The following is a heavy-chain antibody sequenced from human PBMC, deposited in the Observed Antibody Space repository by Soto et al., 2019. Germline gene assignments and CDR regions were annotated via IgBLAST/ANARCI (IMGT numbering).Heavy chain of an antibody. CDR3: ARDFAYFDS. V-gene: IGHV4-61*01. D-gene: IGHD3-3*01. CDR2: VYHTGRT. J-gene: IGHJ4*02. Sequence: QVQLQESGPGLVKPSETLSLTCTVSGGSFKSGSYSWSWIRQPPGKGLEWIGYVYHTGRTSYNPSLKSRVSTSMDTSKNQFSLNLDSVTAADTAVYFCARDFAYFDSWGQGTLVTVSS. CDR1: GGSFKSGSYS.